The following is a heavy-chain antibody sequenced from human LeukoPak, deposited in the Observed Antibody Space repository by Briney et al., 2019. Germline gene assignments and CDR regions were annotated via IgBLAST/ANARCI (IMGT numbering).Heavy chain of an antibody. D-gene: IGHD3-10*01. CDR3: ARGPLSALWFGSYYYYMDV. Sequence: SVKVSCKASGYTFTSSAISWVRQAPGQGLEWMGGIIPIFGTANYAQKFQGRVTITADKSTSTAYMELSSLRSEDTAVYYCARGPLSALWFGSYYYYMDVWGKGTTVTVSS. V-gene: IGHV1-69*06. CDR2: IIPIFGTA. CDR1: GYTFTSSA. J-gene: IGHJ6*03.